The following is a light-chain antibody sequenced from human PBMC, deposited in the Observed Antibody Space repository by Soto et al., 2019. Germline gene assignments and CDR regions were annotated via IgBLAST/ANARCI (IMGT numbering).Light chain of an antibody. J-gene: IGKJ2*01. V-gene: IGKV3-20*01. CDR3: QQYGCSP. CDR1: QSVSSSY. Sequence: EIVLTQSPGTLSLSPGERATLSCRASQSVSSSYLAWYQQKPGQAPRLLIYGAFNRATGITDRFSGSGSGTDFTLTISRLEPEDFAVYYCQQYGCSPFGQGTKLEIK. CDR2: GAF.